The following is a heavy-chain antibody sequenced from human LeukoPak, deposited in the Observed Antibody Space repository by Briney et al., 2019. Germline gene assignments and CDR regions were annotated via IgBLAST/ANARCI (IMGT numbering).Heavy chain of an antibody. D-gene: IGHD3-3*01. CDR2: IRSSSSTI. CDR1: GFTFSSYS. CDR3: ARDPEGSGYYTGIYNYYYMDV. Sequence: TGGSLRLSCAASGFTFSSYSMNWVRQAPGKGLEWVSYIRSSSSTIYYADSVKGRFTISRDNAKNSLYLQMNSLRAEDTAVYYCARDPEGSGYYTGIYNYYYMDVWGKGTTVTVSS. V-gene: IGHV3-48*01. J-gene: IGHJ6*03.